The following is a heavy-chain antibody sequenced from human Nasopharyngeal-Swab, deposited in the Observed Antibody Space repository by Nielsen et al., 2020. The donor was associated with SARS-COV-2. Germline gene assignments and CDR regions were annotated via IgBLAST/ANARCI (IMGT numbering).Heavy chain of an antibody. V-gene: IGHV3-30*03. Sequence: GGSLRLSCAASGFTFSSYGMHWVRQAPGKGLEWVAVISYDGSNKYYADSVKGRFTISRDNSKNTLYLQMNSLRAEDTAVYYCARGHNTYCGGDCYSLAHDYWGQGTLVTVSS. CDR2: ISYDGSNK. CDR1: GFTFSSYG. J-gene: IGHJ4*02. CDR3: ARGHNTYCGGDCYSLAHDY. D-gene: IGHD2-21*02.